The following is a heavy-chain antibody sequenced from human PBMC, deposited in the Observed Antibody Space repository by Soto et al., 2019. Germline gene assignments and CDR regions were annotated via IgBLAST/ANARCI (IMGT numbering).Heavy chain of an antibody. CDR3: ARSPKRAWTYGYSFDH. V-gene: IGHV4-39*01. D-gene: IGHD3-16*01. CDR2: ISYSGST. Sequence: SETLSLTCTVSGGSISSTTYYWAWIRQPPGKGLEWIGTISYSGSTYYNTSLKSRVTISVDTSKNQFSLKLNSVTAADTAVYYCARSPKRAWTYGYSFDHWGQGTQVTVSS. J-gene: IGHJ4*02. CDR1: GGSISSTTYY.